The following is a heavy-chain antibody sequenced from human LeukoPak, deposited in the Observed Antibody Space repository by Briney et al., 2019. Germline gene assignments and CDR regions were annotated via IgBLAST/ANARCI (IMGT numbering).Heavy chain of an antibody. CDR2: INPSGGST. Sequence: ASVKVSCKASGYTFTGCYIHWVRQAPGKGLEWMGIINPSGGSTSYARKFQGRVTMTRDTSTSTVYMELSSLRSEDTAVYYCARGRREKSSTSCFDYWGQGTLVTVSS. J-gene: IGHJ4*02. CDR1: GYTFTGCY. V-gene: IGHV1-46*01. CDR3: ARGRREKSSTSCFDY. D-gene: IGHD2-2*01.